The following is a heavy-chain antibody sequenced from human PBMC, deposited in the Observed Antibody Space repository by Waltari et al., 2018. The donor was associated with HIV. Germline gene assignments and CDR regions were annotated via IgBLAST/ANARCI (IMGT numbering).Heavy chain of an antibody. CDR3: ARGPAAWGNAYNVHWCFDV. J-gene: IGHJ2*01. CDR1: GGSFSVRS. Sequence: QVQLQQSGAGLLKPSETLSLTCAVYGGSFSVRSWNWIAEINESGRTTFNPSLKSRVAISLDTSRNQVSLRLTSVTAADTAVYYCARGPAAWGNAYNVHWCFDVWGRGTRVTVSS. V-gene: IGHV4-34*01. CDR2: INESGRT. D-gene: IGHD3-16*01.